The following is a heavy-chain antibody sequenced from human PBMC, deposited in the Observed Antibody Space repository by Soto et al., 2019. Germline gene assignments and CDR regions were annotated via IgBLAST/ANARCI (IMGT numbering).Heavy chain of an antibody. Sequence: QVHLQESGPGLVKPSETLSLTCTVSGGSISIYYWNWIRQPPGKGLEWIGYVHYSGTTSYNPSVESRVTISLDTSKNQFSLRLTSVTAADTAVYYCARRWSGTDYWGRGTLVTVSS. D-gene: IGHD3-10*01. CDR1: GGSISIYY. CDR2: VHYSGTT. V-gene: IGHV4-59*01. CDR3: ARRWSGTDY. J-gene: IGHJ4*02.